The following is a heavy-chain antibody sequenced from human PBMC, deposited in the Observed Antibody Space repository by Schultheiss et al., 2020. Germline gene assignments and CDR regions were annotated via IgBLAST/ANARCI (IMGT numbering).Heavy chain of an antibody. J-gene: IGHJ6*02. CDR3: ARDRGGYGSGSYSKKGGYGMDV. CDR2: ISAYNGNT. CDR1: GFTFTSSG. D-gene: IGHD3-10*01. Sequence: ASVKVSCKASGFTFTSSGFSWVRQAPGQGLEWMGWISAYNGNTNYAQKLQGRVTMTTDTSTSTAYMELRSLRSDDTAVYYCARDRGGYGSGSYSKKGGYGMDVWGQGTTVTVSS. V-gene: IGHV1-18*01.